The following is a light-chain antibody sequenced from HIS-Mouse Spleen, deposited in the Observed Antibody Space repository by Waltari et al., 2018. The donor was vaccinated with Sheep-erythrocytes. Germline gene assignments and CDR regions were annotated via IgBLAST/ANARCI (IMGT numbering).Light chain of an antibody. V-gene: IGLV2-23*01. J-gene: IGLJ3*02. Sequence: QSALTQPAYVSGSPGQSITISCTGTSSDVGRYNLVSWYQQHPGKAPKLMIYEGSKRPSGVSNRFSGSKSGNTASLTISGLQAEDEADYYCCSYAGSSTPWVFGGGTKLTVL. CDR2: EGS. CDR1: SSDVGRYNL. CDR3: CSYAGSSTPWV.